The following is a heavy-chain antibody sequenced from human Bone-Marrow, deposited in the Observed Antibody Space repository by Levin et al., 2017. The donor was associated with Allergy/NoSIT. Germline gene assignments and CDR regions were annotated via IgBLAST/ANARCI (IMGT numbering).Heavy chain of an antibody. D-gene: IGHD2-8*01. CDR2: VYYSRST. CDR1: GASISGDEDY. CDR3: ARAVGVNNGAVAIRFYFDH. Sequence: SQTLSLTCTVSGASISGDEDYWSWIRQPPGKGLEWIGFVYYSRSTYYNPSLKGRASISKDTSKNHFTLKLTSGTAADPALYFWARAVGVNNGAVAIRFYFDHWGPGNHVTVSP. J-gene: IGHJ4*02. V-gene: IGHV4-30-4*01.